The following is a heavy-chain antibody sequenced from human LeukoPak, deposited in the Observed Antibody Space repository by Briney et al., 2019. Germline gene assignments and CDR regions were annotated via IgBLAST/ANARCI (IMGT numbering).Heavy chain of an antibody. CDR1: TFSFSSHG. CDR2: IYKDENDK. D-gene: IGHD7-27*01. CDR3: ATLVKTGEGGRGYFDH. Sequence: GGSMRLSCAASTFSFSSHGLYWVRQAPGKGLEWVAFIYKDENDKGYADSVKGRFTISRDNSNNMLYLQMNSLRADDAAVYYCATLVKTGEGGRGYFDHWGQGTLLTVSS. V-gene: IGHV3-30*02. J-gene: IGHJ4*02.